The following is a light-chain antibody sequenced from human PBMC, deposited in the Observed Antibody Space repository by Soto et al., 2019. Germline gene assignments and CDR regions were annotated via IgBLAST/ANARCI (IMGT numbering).Light chain of an antibody. Sequence: EIVLTQSPATLSLSPGDRATLSCRASQSVGSYFAWYQQKPGQAPRLLIYDAFSSATGIPARFSGSGAVTDFTLTLSGLEPEDVAVYFCLQRSSWALTFGGGTMVEIK. J-gene: IGKJ4*01. CDR1: QSVGSY. CDR3: LQRSSWALT. V-gene: IGKV3-11*01. CDR2: DAF.